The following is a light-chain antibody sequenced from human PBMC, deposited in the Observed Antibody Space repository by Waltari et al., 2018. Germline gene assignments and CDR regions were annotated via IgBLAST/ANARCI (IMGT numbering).Light chain of an antibody. CDR1: QSISKY. Sequence: EIVLTQSPGTLSLSPGERATLSCRASQSISKYLAWYQQRPGQAPRLRIYAASNRATGIPDRFSGGGSGTDFSLTISRLEPEDFAVYYCQHHVRLPATFGQGTKVEIK. J-gene: IGKJ1*01. CDR3: QHHVRLPAT. CDR2: AAS. V-gene: IGKV3-20*01.